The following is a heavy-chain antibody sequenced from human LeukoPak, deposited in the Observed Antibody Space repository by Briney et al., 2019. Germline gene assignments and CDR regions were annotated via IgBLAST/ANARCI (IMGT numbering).Heavy chain of an antibody. CDR2: IIPIFGIA. V-gene: IGHV1-69*04. D-gene: IGHD4-23*01. CDR1: GGTFSSYA. CDR3: AREDLSTVATGTSGMDV. Sequence: SVKVSCKASGGTFSSYAISWVRQAPGQGLEWMGRIIPIFGIANYAQKFQGRVTITADKSTSTAYMELSSLRSEDTAVYHCAREDLSTVATGTSGMDVWGQGTTVTVSS. J-gene: IGHJ6*02.